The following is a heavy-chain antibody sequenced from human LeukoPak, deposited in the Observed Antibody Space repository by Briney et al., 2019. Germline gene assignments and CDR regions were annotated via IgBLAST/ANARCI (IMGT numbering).Heavy chain of an antibody. D-gene: IGHD6-13*01. CDR3: AILPGYSSGWYEVNY. Sequence: PGGSLRLSCAASGFTFSSYAMSWVRQAPGKGLEWVSGTSGSGGSTYYADSVKGRFTISRDNSRNTLYLQMNSPRPEDTAVYYCAILPGYSSGWYEVNYWGQGTLVTVSS. CDR2: TSGSGGST. V-gene: IGHV3-23*01. J-gene: IGHJ4*02. CDR1: GFTFSSYA.